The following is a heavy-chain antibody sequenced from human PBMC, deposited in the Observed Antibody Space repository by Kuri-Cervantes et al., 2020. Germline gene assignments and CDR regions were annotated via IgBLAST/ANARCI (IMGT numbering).Heavy chain of an antibody. D-gene: IGHD6-13*01. CDR1: GFTFSNFW. Sequence: GGSLRLSCAASGFTFSNFWMAWIRQAPGKGLEWVANINQDGSERYYVDSVKGRFSISRDNAKNSLYLQVNSLRAEDTAVYYCAKDPRIAAAVEPVWWGQGTLVTVSS. CDR3: AKDPRIAAAVEPVW. V-gene: IGHV3-7*01. J-gene: IGHJ4*02. CDR2: INQDGSER.